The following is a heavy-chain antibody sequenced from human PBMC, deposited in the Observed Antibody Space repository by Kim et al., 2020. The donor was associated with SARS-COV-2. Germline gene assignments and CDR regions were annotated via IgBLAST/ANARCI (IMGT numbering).Heavy chain of an antibody. Sequence: GGSLRLSCAASGFTFSSYGMHWVRQAPGKGLEWVAVIWYDGSNKYYADSVKGRFTISRDNSKNTLYLQMNSLRAEDTAVYYCARDMEQLTNPQYYGMDVWGQGTTVTVSS. CDR3: ARDMEQLTNPQYYGMDV. CDR1: GFTFSSYG. D-gene: IGHD6-13*01. CDR2: IWYDGSNK. J-gene: IGHJ6*02. V-gene: IGHV3-33*01.